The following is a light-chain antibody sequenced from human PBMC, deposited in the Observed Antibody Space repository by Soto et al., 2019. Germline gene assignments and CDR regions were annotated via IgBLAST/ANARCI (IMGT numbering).Light chain of an antibody. CDR2: AAS. V-gene: IGKV1-27*01. CDR3: QKDDSAPRT. Sequence: DIQMTQSPSSLSASVRDRVTITCRASQGISNNLAWYQQKPGKVPKLLIYAASTLQSGVPSRFSGSGSGTDFTLTISSLQPEDVATYCCQKDDSAPRTFGQGTKVEIK. J-gene: IGKJ1*01. CDR1: QGISNN.